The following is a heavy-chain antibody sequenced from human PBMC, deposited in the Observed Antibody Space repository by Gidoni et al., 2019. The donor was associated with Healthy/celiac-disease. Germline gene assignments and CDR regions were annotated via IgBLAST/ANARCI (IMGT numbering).Heavy chain of an antibody. CDR2: ISYDGSNK. CDR1: GVTFSSYA. D-gene: IGHD5-18*01. Sequence: QVQLVESGGGVVQPGRSLRLSCAASGVTFSSYAMHWVRQAPGKGLEWVAVISYDGSNKYYADSVKGRFTSSRDNSKNTLYLQMNSLRAEDTAVYYCARDRDTAMEYYFDYWGQGTLVTVSS. J-gene: IGHJ4*02. V-gene: IGHV3-30-3*01. CDR3: ARDRDTAMEYYFDY.